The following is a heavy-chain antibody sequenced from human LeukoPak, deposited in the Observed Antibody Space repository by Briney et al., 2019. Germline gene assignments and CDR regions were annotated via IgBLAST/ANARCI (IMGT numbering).Heavy chain of an antibody. J-gene: IGHJ4*02. Sequence: ASVKVSCKASGYTFTSYDINWVRQATGQGLEWMGWMNPNSGNTGYAQKFQGRVTITADKSTSTAYMELSSLRSEDTAVYYCARDAYYYDSSGYYYWGQGTLVTVSS. CDR3: ARDAYYYDSSGYYY. CDR1: GYTFTSYD. D-gene: IGHD3-22*01. CDR2: MNPNSGNT. V-gene: IGHV1-8*01.